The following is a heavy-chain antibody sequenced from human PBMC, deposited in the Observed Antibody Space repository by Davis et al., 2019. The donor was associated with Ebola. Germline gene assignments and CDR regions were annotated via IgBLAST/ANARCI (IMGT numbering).Heavy chain of an antibody. D-gene: IGHD6-19*01. CDR1: RVTSTTNW. V-gene: IGHV3-74*01. CDR3: AREVGAVAENYFDY. J-gene: IGHJ4*02. CDR2: INPDGTKT. Sequence: HTGGSLRLSCAASRVTSTTNWIHWVRQAPGKGLVWVSRINPDGTKTGYADSVKGRFTISRDNSKNTLDLQMNSLRAEDTAVYYCAREVGAVAENYFDYWGQGTLVTVSS.